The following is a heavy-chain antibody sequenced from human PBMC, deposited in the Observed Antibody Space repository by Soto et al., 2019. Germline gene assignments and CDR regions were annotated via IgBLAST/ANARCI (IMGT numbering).Heavy chain of an antibody. D-gene: IGHD2-2*01. V-gene: IGHV1-69*05. CDR1: GGTFSSYA. Sequence: QVQLVQSGAEVKKPGSSVKVSCKASGGTFSSYAISWVRQAPGQGLEWMGGIIPIFGTANYAQKFQGRVTITSDESTSTAYMELSSLRSEDTAVYYCASSRYGISPSCHPSSFGYYYYGMDVWGQGTTVTVSS. J-gene: IGHJ6*02. CDR3: ASSRYGISPSCHPSSFGYYYYGMDV. CDR2: IIPIFGTA.